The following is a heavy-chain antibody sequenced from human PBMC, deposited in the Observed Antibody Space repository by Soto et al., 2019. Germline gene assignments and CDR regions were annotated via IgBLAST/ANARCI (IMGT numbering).Heavy chain of an antibody. Sequence: EVQLVESGGGLVQPGRSLRLSCAASGFTFDDYAMHWVRQAPGKGLEWVSGISWNSGSIGYADSVKGRFTISRDNAKNSLYLQMNSLRAEDTALYYCAKDISAAVGELGSWGQGTLVTVSS. D-gene: IGHD6-13*01. V-gene: IGHV3-9*01. CDR3: AKDISAAVGELGS. CDR1: GFTFDDYA. J-gene: IGHJ5*02. CDR2: ISWNSGSI.